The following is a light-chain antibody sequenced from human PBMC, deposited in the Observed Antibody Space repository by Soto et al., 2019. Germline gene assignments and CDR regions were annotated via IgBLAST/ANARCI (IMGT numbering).Light chain of an antibody. Sequence: EIVLTQSPGTLSLSPGERATLSCRASQSVSSSYLAWYQQKPGQAPRLLIYGASSRATGIPDRFSGSGSGTDLTLTISRLEPEDFAVYYCQQYGSSPLWTFGQGTKVEIK. V-gene: IGKV3-20*01. CDR2: GAS. J-gene: IGKJ1*01. CDR1: QSVSSSY. CDR3: QQYGSSPLWT.